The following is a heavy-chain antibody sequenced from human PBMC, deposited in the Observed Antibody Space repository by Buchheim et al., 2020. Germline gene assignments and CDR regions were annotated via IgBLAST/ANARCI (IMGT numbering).Heavy chain of an antibody. J-gene: IGHJ5*02. CDR1: GGSISSGGYY. V-gene: IGHV4-31*03. Sequence: QVQLQESGPGLVKPSQTLSLTCTVSGGSISSGGYYWRWIRQHPGKGLEWIGYIYYSGSTYYNPSLKSRVTISVDTSKNQFSLKLSSVTAADTAVYYCARDLARGYSYGYRAVWFDPWGQGTL. D-gene: IGHD5-18*01. CDR2: IYYSGST. CDR3: ARDLARGYSYGYRAVWFDP.